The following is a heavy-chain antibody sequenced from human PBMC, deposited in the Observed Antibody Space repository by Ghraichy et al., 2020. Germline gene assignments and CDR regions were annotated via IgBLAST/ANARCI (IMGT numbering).Heavy chain of an antibody. Sequence: GGSLRLSCAASGFTFSNAWMSWVRQAPGKGLEWVGRIKSKTDGGTTDYAAPVKGRFTISRDDSKNTLYLQMNSLKTEDTAVYYCTTRRRGPKLWYFDLWGRGTLVTVSS. V-gene: IGHV3-15*01. D-gene: IGHD5-12*01. CDR2: IKSKTDGGTT. CDR3: TTRRRGPKLWYFDL. CDR1: GFTFSNAW. J-gene: IGHJ2*01.